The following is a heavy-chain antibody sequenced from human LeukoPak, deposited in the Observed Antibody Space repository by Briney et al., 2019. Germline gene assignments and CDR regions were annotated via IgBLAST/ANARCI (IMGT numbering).Heavy chain of an antibody. CDR1: GGTFSSYT. CDR2: IIPILGIA. J-gene: IGHJ6*03. CDR3: ARGLRFFAGGYMDV. D-gene: IGHD3-3*01. Sequence: SVKVACKASGGTFSSYTISWVRQAPGQGLEWMGRIIPILGIANYAQKCQGRVTITADKSTSPAYMELSSLRSEDTAVYYCARGLRFFAGGYMDVWGKGTTVTVSS. V-gene: IGHV1-69*02.